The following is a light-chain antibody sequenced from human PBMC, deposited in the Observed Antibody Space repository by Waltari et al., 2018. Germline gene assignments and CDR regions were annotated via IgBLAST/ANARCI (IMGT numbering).Light chain of an antibody. V-gene: IGLV3-21*04. J-gene: IGLJ2*01. CDR3: QVWGDDSGPYVL. Sequence: SYVLTQPPSMSVAPGKTARITWWGINIEGKSLQGSQQKPGQAPVLVMHYNTDRPSGIPGRFSGSNSGNTATLTINRVEAGDEADYYCQVWGDDSGPYVLFGGGTKLTVL. CDR2: YNT. CDR1: NIEGKS.